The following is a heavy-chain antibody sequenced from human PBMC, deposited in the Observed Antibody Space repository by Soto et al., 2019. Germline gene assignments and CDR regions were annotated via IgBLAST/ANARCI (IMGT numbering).Heavy chain of an antibody. V-gene: IGHV3-23*01. D-gene: IGHD3-10*01. J-gene: IGHJ6*02. CDR1: RFTFRNYG. CDR2: ISPTGEQR. CDR3: AKRYGSGSYRDFNSYYGMDI. Sequence: GGSLRLSCAASRFTFRNYGMSWVRQGPGKGLEWVSGISPTGEQRFYVDSVKGRFFISRDNSQNTLSLEMSNLRADDTAVYYCAKRYGSGSYRDFNSYYGMDIWGQGTSVTVS.